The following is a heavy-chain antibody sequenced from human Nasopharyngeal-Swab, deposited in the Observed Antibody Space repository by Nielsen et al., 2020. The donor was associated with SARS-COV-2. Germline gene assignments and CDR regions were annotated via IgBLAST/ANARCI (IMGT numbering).Heavy chain of an antibody. CDR2: INTDGRRT. V-gene: IGHV3-74*01. CDR3: ARDLGGFGGY. J-gene: IGHJ4*02. Sequence: GVLKISCAASGFSFSTFWMHWVRQAPGEGLVWVSRINTDGRRTNYAESVKGRFTISRDNVKNMLYLQMNNLRPEDTAVYYCARDLGGFGGYWGQGTLATVSS. D-gene: IGHD4-23*01. CDR1: GFSFSTFW.